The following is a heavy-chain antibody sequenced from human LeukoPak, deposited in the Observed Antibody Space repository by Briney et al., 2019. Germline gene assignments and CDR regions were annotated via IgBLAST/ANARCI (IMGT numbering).Heavy chain of an antibody. J-gene: IGHJ4*02. V-gene: IGHV3-11*06. CDR2: ISSSSSYI. Sequence: PGGSLRLSCAASGFTFSDYYMSWIRQAPGKGLEWVSSISSSSSYIYYADSVKGRFTISRDNAKNSLYLQMNSLRAEDTAVYYCARDDTADFDYWGQGTLVTVSS. CDR3: ARDDTADFDY. CDR1: GFTFSDYY. D-gene: IGHD5-18*01.